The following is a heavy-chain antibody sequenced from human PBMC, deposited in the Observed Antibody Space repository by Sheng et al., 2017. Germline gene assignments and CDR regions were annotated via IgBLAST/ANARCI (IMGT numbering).Heavy chain of an antibody. J-gene: IGHJ6*02. V-gene: IGHV3-30*18. CDR1: GFTFSSYA. CDR3: AKEVGGGSYLFFTSGGPDYGMDV. CDR2: ISYNGSNK. D-gene: IGHD1-26*01. Sequence: VQLVESGGGLEQPGGSLRLSCAASGFTFSSYAMSWVRQPSGKGLEWVAVISYNGSNKYYADSVKGRFTISRDNSKNTLYLQMNSLRAEDTAVYYCAKEVGGGSYLFFTSGGPDYGMDVWDQGP.